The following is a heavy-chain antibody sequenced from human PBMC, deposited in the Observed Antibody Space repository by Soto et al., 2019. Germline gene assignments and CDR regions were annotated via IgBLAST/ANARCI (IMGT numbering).Heavy chain of an antibody. D-gene: IGHD6-13*01. J-gene: IGHJ5*02. V-gene: IGHV4-34*01. Sequence: SETLSLTCAVYGGSFSGYYWSWIRQPPGKGLEWIGEINHSGSTNYNPSLKSRVTISVDTSKNQFSLKLSSVTAADTAVYYCARLRQLVRGYNWFDPWGQGTLVTVSS. CDR3: ARLRQLVRGYNWFDP. CDR1: GGSFSGYY. CDR2: INHSGST.